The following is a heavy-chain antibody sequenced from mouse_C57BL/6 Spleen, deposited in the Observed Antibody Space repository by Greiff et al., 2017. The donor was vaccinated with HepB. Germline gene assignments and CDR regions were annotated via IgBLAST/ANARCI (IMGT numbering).Heavy chain of an antibody. V-gene: IGHV1-52*01. Sequence: VQLQQPGAELVRPGSSVKLSCKASGYTFTSYWMHWVKQRPIQGLEWIGNIDPSDSETHYNQKFKDKATLTVDKSSSTAYMQLSSLTSEDSAVYYCSRGRDYECFDDWGQGTTLTVSS. CDR1: GYTFTSYW. CDR3: SRGRDYECFDD. J-gene: IGHJ2*01. CDR2: IDPSDSET. D-gene: IGHD2-4*01.